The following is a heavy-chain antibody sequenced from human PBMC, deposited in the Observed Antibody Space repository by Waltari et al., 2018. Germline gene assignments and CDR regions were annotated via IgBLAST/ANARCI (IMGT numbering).Heavy chain of an antibody. V-gene: IGHV1-69*01. CDR1: GGTFSSYA. J-gene: IGHJ3*02. CDR3: ARDEGSSGTHCRDDAVDI. D-gene: IGHD3-10*01. Sequence: QVQLVHSVAEVKKPGSSVNVSCNASGGTFSSYAISWLRQAPGQVLEWMGWLIQHFGTANDEEEFQGRVTITADESASTAYMEMRSLRAEDTAVYYCARDEGSSGTHCRDDAVDIWGQGTMVTVSS. CDR2: LIQHFGTA.